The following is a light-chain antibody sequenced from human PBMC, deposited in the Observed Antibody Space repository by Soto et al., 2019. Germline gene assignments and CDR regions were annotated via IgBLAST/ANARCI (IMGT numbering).Light chain of an antibody. CDR1: QGIRND. Sequence: AIQVTQSPSSLSASLGDRITITCRASQGIRNDVAWYQQKPGKAPKLLIYAASSLQTGVPSRFSGSGSGTDFTLTISSLQPEDFATYYCLQDYSYPYTFGQGTKVEIK. V-gene: IGKV1-6*01. J-gene: IGKJ2*01. CDR3: LQDYSYPYT. CDR2: AAS.